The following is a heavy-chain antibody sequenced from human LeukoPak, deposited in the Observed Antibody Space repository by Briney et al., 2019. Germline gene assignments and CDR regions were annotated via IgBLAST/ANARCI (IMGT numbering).Heavy chain of an antibody. CDR1: GLTVISNY. V-gene: IGHV3-53*04. Sequence: GGSLRLSCAASGLTVISNYMSWVRQAPGKGLEWVSTIYSGGTTYYADSVMGRFTISRHNSRNTLYLQMNSLRAEDTAVYYCARVDTVMAYYFDLWGQGTLVTVSS. J-gene: IGHJ4*02. CDR2: IYSGGTT. CDR3: ARVDTVMAYYFDL. D-gene: IGHD5-18*01.